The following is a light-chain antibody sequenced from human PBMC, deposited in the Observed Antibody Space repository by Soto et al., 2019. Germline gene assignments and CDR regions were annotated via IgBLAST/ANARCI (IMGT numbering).Light chain of an antibody. CDR3: QQYGSSLST. CDR1: QSVRNN. Sequence: EIVLTQSPGTLSLSPGERATLSCRASQSVRNNLAWYQQKPGQAPRLLIYGASTRATGIPARFSGSGSGTDFTLSINRLEPEDFAVYYCQQYGSSLSTFGQGTKVDIK. J-gene: IGKJ1*01. V-gene: IGKV3-20*01. CDR2: GAS.